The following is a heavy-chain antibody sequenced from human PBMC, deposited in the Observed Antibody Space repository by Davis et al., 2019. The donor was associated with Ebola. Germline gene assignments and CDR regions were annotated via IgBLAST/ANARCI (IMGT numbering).Heavy chain of an antibody. CDR2: INAGNGNT. V-gene: IGHV1-3*01. Sequence: ASVKVSCKASGYTFTSYAMHWVRQAPGQRLEWMGWINAGNGNTKYSQKFQGRVTITRDTSASTAYMELSSLRSEDTAVYYCARGSGSYFEYFQHWGQGTLVTVSS. D-gene: IGHD1-26*01. CDR1: GYTFTSYA. J-gene: IGHJ1*01. CDR3: ARGSGSYFEYFQH.